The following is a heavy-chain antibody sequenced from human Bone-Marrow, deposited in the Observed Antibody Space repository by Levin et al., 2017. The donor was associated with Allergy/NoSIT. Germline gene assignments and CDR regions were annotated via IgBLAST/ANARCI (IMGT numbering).Heavy chain of an antibody. CDR3: ARSAGNYRHDFDS. CDR1: EFTFDNHG. Sequence: GGSLRLSCVGSEFTFDNHGIHWVRQAPGKGLEWVSVVGYDGDYEHYADSVKGRFTVSRDNSKNTVYLQMSSLRPEDTALYYCARSAGNYRHDFDSWGRGGVVTVSS. V-gene: IGHV3-30*03. J-gene: IGHJ4*02. CDR2: VGYDGDYE. D-gene: IGHD1-7*01.